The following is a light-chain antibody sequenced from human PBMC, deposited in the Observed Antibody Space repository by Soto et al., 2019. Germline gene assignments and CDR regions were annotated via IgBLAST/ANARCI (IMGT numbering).Light chain of an antibody. CDR3: CSFAGTYTFEV. Sequence: QSVLTQPRSVSGSPGQSVTISCTGTSSDVGGYNYVSWYQQHPGKAPKLMIYDVTKRPSGVPDSFSGSKSGNTASLTISGLQAEDEADYYCCSFAGTYTFEVFGTGTKVTVL. CDR1: SSDVGGYNY. V-gene: IGLV2-11*01. J-gene: IGLJ1*01. CDR2: DVT.